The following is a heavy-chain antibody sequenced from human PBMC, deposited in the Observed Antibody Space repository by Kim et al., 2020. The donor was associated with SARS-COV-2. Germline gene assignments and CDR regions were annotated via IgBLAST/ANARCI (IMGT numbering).Heavy chain of an antibody. D-gene: IGHD5-12*01. CDR2: ISGSGGST. Sequence: GGSMRLSCAASGFTFSSYAMSWVRQAPGKGLEWVSAISGSGGSTYYADSVKGRFTISRDNSKNTLYLQMNSLRAEDTAVYYCAKDQVLGMATMIYFQHWGQGTLVTVSS. CDR3: AKDQVLGMATMIYFQH. CDR1: GFTFSSYA. J-gene: IGHJ1*01. V-gene: IGHV3-23*01.